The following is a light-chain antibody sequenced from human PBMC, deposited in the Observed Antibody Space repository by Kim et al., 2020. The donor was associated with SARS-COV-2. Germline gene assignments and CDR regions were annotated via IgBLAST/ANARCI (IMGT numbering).Light chain of an antibody. CDR2: RNN. J-gene: IGLJ1*01. Sequence: QSVLTQPPSASGTPGQRVTISRSGSSSNIGSNYVSWYQQLPGTAPKLLIYRNNQRPSGVSDRFSGSKSGTSASLAISGLRSEDEADYFCAAWDDSLNGFYVFGTGTKVTVL. CDR1: SSNIGSNY. CDR3: AAWDDSLNGFYV. V-gene: IGLV1-47*01.